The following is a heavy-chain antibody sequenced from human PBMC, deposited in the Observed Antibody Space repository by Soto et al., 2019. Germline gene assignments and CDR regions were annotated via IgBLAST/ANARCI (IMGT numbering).Heavy chain of an antibody. D-gene: IGHD3-10*01. Sequence: GGSLRLSGAASGFTFSSYSMNWVRHAPGKGLEWVSYISSSSTYIYYADSVKGRFTISRDNAKNSLYLQINTLRAEDTAVYYCARDALYYGHGSFDILWKGTMGTISS. V-gene: IGHV3-21*01. J-gene: IGHJ3*02. CDR1: GFTFSSYS. CDR3: ARDALYYGHGSFDI. CDR2: ISSSSTYI.